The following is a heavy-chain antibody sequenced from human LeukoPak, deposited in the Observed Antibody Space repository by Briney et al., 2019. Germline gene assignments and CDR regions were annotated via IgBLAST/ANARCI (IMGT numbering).Heavy chain of an antibody. CDR1: GFTFDDYG. Sequence: PGGSLRLSCAASGFTFDDYGMSWVRQAPGKGLEWVSGITWNGGSTGYADSVKGRFTISGDNSKNSLYLQMNSLRAEDTALYYCAKEDDSSTDAFDIWGQGTMVTVSS. J-gene: IGHJ3*02. CDR2: ITWNGGST. CDR3: AKEDDSSTDAFDI. D-gene: IGHD3-22*01. V-gene: IGHV3-20*04.